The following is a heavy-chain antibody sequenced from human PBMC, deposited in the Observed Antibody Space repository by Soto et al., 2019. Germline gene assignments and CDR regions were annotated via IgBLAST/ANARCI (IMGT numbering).Heavy chain of an antibody. CDR1: GFTFSSYA. Sequence: GGSLRLSCAASGFTFSSYAMSWVRQAPGKGLEWVSAISGSGGSTYYADSVKGRFTISRDNSKNTLYLQMNSLRAEDTAVYYCAKEVWQLVSSYYNGMDVWGQGTTVTVSS. V-gene: IGHV3-23*01. D-gene: IGHD6-6*01. CDR3: AKEVWQLVSSYYNGMDV. CDR2: ISGSGGST. J-gene: IGHJ6*02.